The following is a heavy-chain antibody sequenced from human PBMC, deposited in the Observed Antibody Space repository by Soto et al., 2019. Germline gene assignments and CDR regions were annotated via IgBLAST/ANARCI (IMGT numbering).Heavy chain of an antibody. V-gene: IGHV4-59*01. CDR1: GGSISSYY. J-gene: IGHJ5*02. D-gene: IGHD6-19*01. CDR3: AKGGVAGTTYT. Sequence: PSETLSLTCTVSGGSISSYYWSWIRQPPGKGLEWIGYIYYSGGTNYNPSLKSRVTISVDTSKNQFSLKLSSVTAADTAVYYCAKGGVAGTTYTWGQGTLVTVSS. CDR2: IYYSGGT.